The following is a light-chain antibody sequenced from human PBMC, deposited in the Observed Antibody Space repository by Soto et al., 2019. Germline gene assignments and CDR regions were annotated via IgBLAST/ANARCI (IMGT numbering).Light chain of an antibody. CDR3: QQYERYST. CDR2: KAS. J-gene: IGKJ1*01. V-gene: IGKV1-5*03. Sequence: DSQVTQSPSTLSASVGDRVTITCRASQNIYTWLAWYQQKPGIAPKLLIHKASTLESGVPSRFSGSGFGTEFTLTISGLQPEDSATYYCQQYERYSTFGQGTKVDI. CDR1: QNIYTW.